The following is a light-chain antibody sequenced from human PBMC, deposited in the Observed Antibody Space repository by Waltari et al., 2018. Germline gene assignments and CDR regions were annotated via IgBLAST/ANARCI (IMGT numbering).Light chain of an antibody. CDR3: CSNVGSSVF. J-gene: IGLJ2*01. V-gene: IGLV2-23*03. CDR1: DSNVGSYNL. Sequence: QSALTQPASVSGSPGQSITIYCTGFDSNVGSYNLVSWYQKHPGKAPKLLIYEGNRRPSGVSNRFSGSKSDNTASLTLSGLQAEDEADYYCCSNVGSSVFFGGGTKLTVL. CDR2: EGN.